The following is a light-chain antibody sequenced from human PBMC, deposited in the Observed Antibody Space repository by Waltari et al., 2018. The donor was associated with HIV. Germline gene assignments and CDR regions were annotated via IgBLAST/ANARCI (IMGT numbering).Light chain of an antibody. CDR3: QQANSFPLS. CDR1: QGIAGW. J-gene: IGKJ4*01. CDR2: AAS. Sequence: DILMTQSPSSVSASVGDRVTITCRASQGIAGWLAWYQQKPGKAPKLLIYAASSLASVVPSRFSGSGAGTDFSLTISSLQPEDCAAYYCQQANSFPLSFGGGTKVEIK. V-gene: IGKV1-12*01.